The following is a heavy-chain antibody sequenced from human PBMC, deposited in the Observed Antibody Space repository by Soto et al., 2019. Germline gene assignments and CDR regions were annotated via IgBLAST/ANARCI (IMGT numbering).Heavy chain of an antibody. J-gene: IGHJ6*03. CDR2: INPNSGGT. V-gene: IGHV1-2*04. CDR3: ARNRADLTGGRPRYYYYMDV. Sequence: ASVKVSCKASGYTFTGYYMHWVRQAPGQGLEWMGWINPNSGGTNYAQKFQGWVTMTRDTSISTAYMELSRLRSDDTAVYYCARNRADLTGGRPRYYYYMDVWGKRTTVTVSS. CDR1: GYTFTGYY. D-gene: IGHD7-27*01.